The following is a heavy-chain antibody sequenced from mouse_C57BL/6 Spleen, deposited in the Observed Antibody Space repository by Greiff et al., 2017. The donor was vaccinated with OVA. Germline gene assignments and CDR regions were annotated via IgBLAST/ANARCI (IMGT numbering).Heavy chain of an antibody. J-gene: IGHJ4*01. CDR3: ARERSVVATEAMDY. V-gene: IGHV5-17*01. D-gene: IGHD1-1*01. Sequence: EVMLVESGGGLVKPGGSLKLSCAASGFTFSDYGMHWVRQAPEKGLEWVAYISSGSSTIYYADTVKGRFTISRDNAKNTLFLQMTSLRSEDTAMYYCARERSVVATEAMDYWGQGTSVTVSS. CDR1: GFTFSDYG. CDR2: ISSGSSTI.